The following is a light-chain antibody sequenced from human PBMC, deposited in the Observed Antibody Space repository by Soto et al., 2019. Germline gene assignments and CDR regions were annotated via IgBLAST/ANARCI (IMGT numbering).Light chain of an antibody. Sequence: GDRVTITCRASQRIGRWLAWYQQKPGKAPKFLIYDASSLEPGVPSRFSGSGSGSEFTLTISSLQPDDFATYYCQQYDSSSPTFGQGTKVEVK. V-gene: IGKV1-5*01. CDR2: DAS. J-gene: IGKJ1*01. CDR3: QQYDSSSPT. CDR1: QRIGRW.